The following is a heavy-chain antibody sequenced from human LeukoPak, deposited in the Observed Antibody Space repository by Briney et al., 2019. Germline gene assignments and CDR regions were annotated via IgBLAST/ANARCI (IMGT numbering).Heavy chain of an antibody. CDR2: ITSDGRKK. Sequence: GGSLRLSCAASGLTFNNYAMYWVRQAPGKGLECVAVITSDGRKKYYADPVKGRFTISRDNSKNTLYLQMNSLRAEDTAVYYCASTSGWYEPIDYWGQGTLVTVSS. CDR3: ASTSGWYEPIDY. CDR1: GLTFNNYA. J-gene: IGHJ4*02. D-gene: IGHD6-19*01. V-gene: IGHV3-30*04.